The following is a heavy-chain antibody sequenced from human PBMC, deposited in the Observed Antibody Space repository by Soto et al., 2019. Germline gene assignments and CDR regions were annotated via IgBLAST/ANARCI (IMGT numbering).Heavy chain of an antibody. CDR2: INPNSGGT. Sequence: ASVKVSCKASGYTFTGYYVHWVRQAPGQGLEWMGWINPNSGGTNYAQKFQGRVTMTRDTSISTAYMELSRLRSDDTAVYSCARVDIVVVPDVTKLFDYWGQGPLVTV. V-gene: IGHV1-2*02. CDR3: ARVDIVVVPDVTKLFDY. CDR1: GYTFTGYY. D-gene: IGHD2-2*01. J-gene: IGHJ4*02.